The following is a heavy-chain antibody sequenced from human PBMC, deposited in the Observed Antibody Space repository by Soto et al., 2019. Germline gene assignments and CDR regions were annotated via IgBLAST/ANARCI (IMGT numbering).Heavy chain of an antibody. V-gene: IGHV4-61*08. Sequence: SETLSLTCAVSGGSISSGGYYWSWIRQPPGKGLEWIGYIYYSGSTNYNPSLKSRVTISVDTSKNQFSLKLSSVTAADTAVYYCARFSDYYDSSGRFDYWGQGTLVTVSS. CDR2: IYYSGST. CDR1: GGSISSGGYY. J-gene: IGHJ4*02. D-gene: IGHD3-22*01. CDR3: ARFSDYYDSSGRFDY.